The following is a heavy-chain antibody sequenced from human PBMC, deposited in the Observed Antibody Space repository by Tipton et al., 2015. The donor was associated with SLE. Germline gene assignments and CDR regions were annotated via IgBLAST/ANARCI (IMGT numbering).Heavy chain of an antibody. V-gene: IGHV4-39*07. CDR2: IYNSGST. Sequence: TLSLTCTISGGSISSYYWSWIRQPPGKGLEWVGSIYNSGSTYYDPSLKSRVTISLDTSKNQFSLKLTSVTAADTAVYYCARSQGGNYIFCPYGMDVWGQGTTVTVSS. CDR3: ARSQGGNYIFCPYGMDV. J-gene: IGHJ6*02. CDR1: GGSISSYY. D-gene: IGHD3-22*01.